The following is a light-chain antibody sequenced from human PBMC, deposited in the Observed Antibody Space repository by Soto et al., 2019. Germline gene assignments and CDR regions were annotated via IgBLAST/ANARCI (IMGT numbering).Light chain of an antibody. Sequence: SYELTQPPSVSVAPGQTARITCGGNNIGAKVVHWYQQKKPGQAPVLVVFGDRARPSTIPERFSGSNSGNTATLTISRVEAGDEADYYCQVWHSTSVRVFGGGTKLTVL. V-gene: IGLV3-21*02. CDR2: GDR. CDR3: QVWHSTSVRV. J-gene: IGLJ2*01. CDR1: NIGAKV.